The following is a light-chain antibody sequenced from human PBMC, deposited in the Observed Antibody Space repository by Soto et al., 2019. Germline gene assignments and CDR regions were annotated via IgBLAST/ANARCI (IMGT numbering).Light chain of an antibody. J-gene: IGKJ5*01. V-gene: IGKV3D-15*01. CDR2: GAS. Sequence: EIVLTQSPGTLSLSPGERATLSCRASERLSSVYLAWYQQGPGQPPRLLIYGASTRATGIPARFSGRGSGTEFTLTISSLQSEDFAVYYCQQYHNWPPITFGQGTRLEIK. CDR3: QQYHNWPPIT. CDR1: ERLSSVY.